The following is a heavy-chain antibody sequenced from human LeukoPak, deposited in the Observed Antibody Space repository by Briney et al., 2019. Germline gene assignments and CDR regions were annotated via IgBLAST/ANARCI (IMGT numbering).Heavy chain of an antibody. V-gene: IGHV6-1*01. CDR1: GDSVSNYSAA. D-gene: IGHD7-27*01. J-gene: IGHJ5*01. CDR3: ARSLRGTYLGALDS. Sequence: SQTLSLTCVVTGDSVSNYSAAWEWIRQSPSRGLEWLGRTYYRSRWYTDYAPATKSRITVSPDTSKNQFSLQVNSVTPEDTAVYYCARSLRGTYLGALDSWGQGTLVTASS. CDR2: TYYRSRWYT.